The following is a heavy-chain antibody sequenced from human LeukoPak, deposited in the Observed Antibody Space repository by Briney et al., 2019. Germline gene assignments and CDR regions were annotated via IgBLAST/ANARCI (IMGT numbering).Heavy chain of an antibody. CDR2: IYYSGST. CDR3: ARGPLIPATAIDNWFDP. Sequence: SETLSLTCTVSGGSVSSGSHYWSWIRQPPGKGLEWIGYIYYSGSTNYNPSLKSRVTISLDTSKNQFSLKLSSVTAADTAVYYCARGPLIPATAIDNWFDPWGQGTLVTVSS. CDR1: GGSVSSGSHY. D-gene: IGHD2-2*02. V-gene: IGHV4-61*01. J-gene: IGHJ5*02.